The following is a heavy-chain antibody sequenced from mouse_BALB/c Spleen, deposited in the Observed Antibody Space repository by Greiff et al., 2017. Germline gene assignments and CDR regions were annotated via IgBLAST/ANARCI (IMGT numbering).Heavy chain of an antibody. D-gene: IGHD2-2*01. J-gene: IGHJ3*01. Sequence: VQLQQSGAELVRPGPSVKISCKASGYAFSSYWMNWVKQRPGQGLEWIGQIYPGDGDTNYNGKFKGKATLTADKSSSTAYMQLSSLTSEDSAVYFCARSKGYVLFAYWGQGTLVTVSA. CDR1: GYAFSSYW. CDR2: IYPGDGDT. CDR3: ARSKGYVLFAY. V-gene: IGHV1-80*01.